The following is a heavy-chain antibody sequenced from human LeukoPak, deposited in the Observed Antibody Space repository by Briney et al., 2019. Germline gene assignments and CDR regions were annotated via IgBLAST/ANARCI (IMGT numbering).Heavy chain of an antibody. V-gene: IGHV3-30*02. CDR3: AKYAVVGTPFFDY. Sequence: PGGSLRLSCAASGFTFNNYGMHWVRQAPGKGLEWVALIQPAGNDKYYADSVKGRFTISRDNSKNTLYLQMSSLRAEDTAVYYCAKYAVVGTPFFDYWGQGTLVTTSS. CDR1: GFTFNNYG. J-gene: IGHJ4*02. CDR2: IQPAGNDK. D-gene: IGHD2-15*01.